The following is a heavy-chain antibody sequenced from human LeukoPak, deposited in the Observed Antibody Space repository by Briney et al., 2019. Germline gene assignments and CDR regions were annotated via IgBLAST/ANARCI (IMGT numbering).Heavy chain of an antibody. CDR1: GYRFSSYE. Sequence: ASVKVSCKASGYRFSSYEITWVRRATGQGLEWMGWMNPSSGNTGLAQKFQGRLTMTRNTSTGTAYMELSSLRSEDTAVYYCARTDWHYYLFWGQGTQVTVSS. CDR3: ARTDWHYYLF. V-gene: IGHV1-8*01. CDR2: MNPSSGNT. D-gene: IGHD2/OR15-2a*01. J-gene: IGHJ4*02.